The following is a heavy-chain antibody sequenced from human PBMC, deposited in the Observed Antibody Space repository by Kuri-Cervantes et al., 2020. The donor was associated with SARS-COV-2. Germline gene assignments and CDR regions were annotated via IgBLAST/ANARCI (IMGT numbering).Heavy chain of an antibody. Sequence: GGSLRLSCAASGFTFSSYAMHWVRQAPGKGLEWVAVISYDGSNKYYADSVKGRFTISRDNSKNTLYLQMNSLRAEDTAVYYCARFMPIEMVSFDYWGQGNLVTVSS. D-gene: IGHD5-24*01. CDR2: ISYDGSNK. CDR1: GFTFSSYA. V-gene: IGHV3-30-3*01. J-gene: IGHJ4*02. CDR3: ARFMPIEMVSFDY.